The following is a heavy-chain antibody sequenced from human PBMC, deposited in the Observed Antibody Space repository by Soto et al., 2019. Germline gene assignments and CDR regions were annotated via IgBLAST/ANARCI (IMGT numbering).Heavy chain of an antibody. J-gene: IGHJ4*02. Sequence: PGGSLRLSCAASGFTFSTYAMAWVRQAPGKGLEWVSGVSASGLNTDYADPVKGRFTISRDNAKNSLYLQMNSLRAEDTAVYYCARRYSPIDSWGQGTLVTVS. V-gene: IGHV3-21*01. CDR2: VSASGLNT. CDR1: GFTFSTYA. D-gene: IGHD5-12*01. CDR3: ARRYSPIDS.